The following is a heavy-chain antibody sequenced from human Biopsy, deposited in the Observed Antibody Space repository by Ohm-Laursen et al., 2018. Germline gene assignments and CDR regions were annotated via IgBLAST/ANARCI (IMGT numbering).Heavy chain of an antibody. CDR2: INPNGGDT. J-gene: IGHJ4*02. D-gene: IGHD3-10*01. Sequence: ASVKVSCKASGYTFTGHYMHWVRQAPGQGLEWMGWINPNGGDTNYAQKFQGRVTMTTDTSVSTAYMELSRLTFDDTAVYYCARASMIRGVMDVDYWGQGTLVSVSS. V-gene: IGHV1-2*02. CDR1: GYTFTGHY. CDR3: ARASMIRGVMDVDY.